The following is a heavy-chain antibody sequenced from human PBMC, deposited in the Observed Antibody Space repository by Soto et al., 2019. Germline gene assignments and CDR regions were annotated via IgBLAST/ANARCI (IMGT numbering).Heavy chain of an antibody. J-gene: IGHJ6*02. CDR2: ISYDGSNK. V-gene: IGHV3-30*18. Sequence: QVQLVESGGGVVQPGRSLRLSCAASGFTFSSYGMHWVRQAPGKGLEWVAVISYDGSNKYYADSVKGRFTISRDNSKNTLYLQMNSLRAEDTAVYYCAKVDAYYYYGMDVWGQGTTVTVSS. CDR3: AKVDAYYYYGMDV. CDR1: GFTFSSYG.